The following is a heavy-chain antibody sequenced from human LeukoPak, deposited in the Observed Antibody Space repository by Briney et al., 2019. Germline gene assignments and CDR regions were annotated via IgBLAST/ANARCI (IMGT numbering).Heavy chain of an antibody. CDR1: GGSISSYY. CDR3: AREVLDILTGYLFDY. J-gene: IGHJ4*02. V-gene: IGHV4-59*01. Sequence: PSETLSLTCIVSGGSISSYYWSWIRQPPGKGLRWIGYIYYSGSTNYNPSLKSRVTISVDTSKNQFSLKLSSVTAADTAVYYCAREVLDILTGYLFDYWGQGTLVTVSS. D-gene: IGHD3-9*01. CDR2: IYYSGST.